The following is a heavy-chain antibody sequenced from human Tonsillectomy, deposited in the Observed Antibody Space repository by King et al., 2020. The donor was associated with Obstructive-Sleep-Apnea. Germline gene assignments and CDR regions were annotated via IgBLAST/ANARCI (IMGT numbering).Heavy chain of an antibody. CDR2: ISYDGSQK. V-gene: IGHV3-30*04. D-gene: IGHD5-18*01. CDR3: ARDTYSVSGAGGAEYFQH. CDR1: GFTFRSFA. J-gene: IGHJ1*01. Sequence: VQLVESGGGVVQPGRSLRLSCEASGFTFRSFALHWVRQAPGKGLEWLGVISYDGSQKYYADSVKGRFTISRDNSRNTLSLQMISLRAEDTAVYYCARDTYSVSGAGGAEYFQHWGQGTLVIVSS.